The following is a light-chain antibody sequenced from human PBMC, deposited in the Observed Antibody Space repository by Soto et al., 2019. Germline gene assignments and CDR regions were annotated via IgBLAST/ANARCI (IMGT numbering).Light chain of an antibody. J-gene: IGKJ5*01. CDR1: QSVSSN. CDR3: QQRRE. CDR2: DAS. V-gene: IGKV3-15*01. Sequence: ERVMTQSPAVLSVSPWERAILSCRVSQSVSSNLAWYQQKPGQAPRLLIYDASSRATGIPARFSGRGSGTEFTLRTSSLEPEDFAVYYCQQRREFGQGTRLEIK.